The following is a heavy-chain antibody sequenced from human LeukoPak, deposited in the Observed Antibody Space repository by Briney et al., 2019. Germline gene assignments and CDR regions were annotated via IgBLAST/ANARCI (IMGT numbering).Heavy chain of an antibody. J-gene: IGHJ4*02. CDR1: GFALRDYY. CDR3: ARDLFRNSRRDAYNPLGY. D-gene: IGHD5-24*01. CDR2: ISSSTYYT. Sequence: GGSLRLSCAASGFALRDYYMSWIRQAPGKGLEWLSYISSSTYYTKCADSVKGRFTISRDNAENSVYLQMNSLRAEDTAVYYCARDLFRNSRRDAYNPLGYWGQGALVTVSS. V-gene: IGHV3-11*05.